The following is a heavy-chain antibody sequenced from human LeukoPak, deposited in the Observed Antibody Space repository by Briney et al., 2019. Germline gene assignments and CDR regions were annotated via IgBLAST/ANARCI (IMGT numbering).Heavy chain of an antibody. D-gene: IGHD3-22*01. J-gene: IGHJ4*02. V-gene: IGHV1-69*04. CDR3: ARGAYSSGYYDNY. Sequence: SVKVSCKASGGTFSSYAISWVRQAPGQGLEWMGRIIPILGIANYAQKFQGRVTITADKSTSTAYMELSSLRSEDAAVYYCARGAYSSGYYDNYWGQGTLVTVSS. CDR1: GGTFSSYA. CDR2: IIPILGIA.